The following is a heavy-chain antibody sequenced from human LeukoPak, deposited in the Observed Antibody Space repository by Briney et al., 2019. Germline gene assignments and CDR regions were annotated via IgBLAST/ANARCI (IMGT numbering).Heavy chain of an antibody. V-gene: IGHV3-53*01. CDR3: ASGSSWYVY. CDR1: GFTVTSNY. D-gene: IGHD6-13*01. CDR2: IYSGGNT. J-gene: IGHJ4*02. Sequence: GGSLRLSCAASGFTVTSNYMSWVRQAPGKGLEWVSIIYSGGNTYYADSVKGRFTISRDNSKNTLYLQLNSLRAEDTAVYYCASGSSWYVYWGQGTLVTVSS.